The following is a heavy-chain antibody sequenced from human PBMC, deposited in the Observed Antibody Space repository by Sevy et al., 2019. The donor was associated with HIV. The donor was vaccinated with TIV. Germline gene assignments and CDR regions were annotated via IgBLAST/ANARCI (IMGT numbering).Heavy chain of an antibody. Sequence: GGSLRLSCAASGFSFRTYAMHWVRQAPGKGLEWVAGIWYDGSNENHADSVKDRFTISRDNSKNTLYLQMNSLRAEDTAVYYCVKDVGVGSTRRYADYWGQGTLVTVSS. CDR3: VKDVGVGSTRRYADY. V-gene: IGHV3-33*06. CDR1: GFSFRTYA. D-gene: IGHD1-26*01. CDR2: IWYDGSNE. J-gene: IGHJ4*02.